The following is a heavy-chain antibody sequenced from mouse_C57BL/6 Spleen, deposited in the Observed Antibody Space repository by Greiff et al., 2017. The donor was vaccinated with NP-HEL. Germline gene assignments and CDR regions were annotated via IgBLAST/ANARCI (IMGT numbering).Heavy chain of an antibody. D-gene: IGHD1-1*01. CDR1: GFSLTSYG. V-gene: IGHV2-2*01. CDR2: IWSGGST. Sequence: VKLVESGPGLVQPSQSLSITCTVSGFSLTSYGVHWVRQSPGKGLEWLGVIWSGGSTDYNAAFISRLSISKDNSKSQVFFKMNSLQADDTAIYYCARVSFYGSLDYWGQGTTLTVSS. J-gene: IGHJ2*01. CDR3: ARVSFYGSLDY.